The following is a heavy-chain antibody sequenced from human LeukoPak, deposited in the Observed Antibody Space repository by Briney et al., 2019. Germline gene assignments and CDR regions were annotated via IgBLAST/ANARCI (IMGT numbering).Heavy chain of an antibody. D-gene: IGHD1-7*01. Sequence: PGGSPRLSCAASGFTFSTFAMSWVRQAPGKGLEGVSAITGSGDSTYYADSVKGRFTISRDNSKNTLYLQMKSLRAEDTAVYYCAKDLLTAITARPHHWGQGTLVTVSS. CDR1: GFTFSTFA. V-gene: IGHV3-23*01. CDR3: AKDLLTAITARPHH. J-gene: IGHJ5*02. CDR2: ITGSGDST.